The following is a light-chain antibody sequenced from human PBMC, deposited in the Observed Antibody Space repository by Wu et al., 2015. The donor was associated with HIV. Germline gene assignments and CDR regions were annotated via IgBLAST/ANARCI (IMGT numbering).Light chain of an antibody. V-gene: IGKV3D-20*02. CDR2: GVS. J-gene: IGKJ4*01. CDR3: QQRDDWPLT. Sequence: EIVLTQSPGTLSLSPGERATLSCRASQSVRSNSLVWYQQRPGQAPRLLIFGVSNRATGVPARFTGSGSGTEFALTISSLDSEDFAVYYCQQRDDWPLTFGGGTRVEIK. CDR1: QSVRSNS.